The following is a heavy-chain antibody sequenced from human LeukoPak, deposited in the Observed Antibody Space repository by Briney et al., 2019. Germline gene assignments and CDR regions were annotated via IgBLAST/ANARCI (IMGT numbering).Heavy chain of an antibody. J-gene: IGHJ4*02. CDR2: IYSGGST. V-gene: IGHV3-66*01. Sequence: PGGSLRLSCAASGFTVSSNYMSWVRQAPGKGLEWVSVIYSGGSTYYADSVKGRFTISRDNSKNTLYLQMNSLRAEDTAVYYCAGRNYDDSSGYYGYWGQGTLVTVSS. CDR1: GFTVSSNY. CDR3: AGRNYDDSSGYYGY. D-gene: IGHD3-22*01.